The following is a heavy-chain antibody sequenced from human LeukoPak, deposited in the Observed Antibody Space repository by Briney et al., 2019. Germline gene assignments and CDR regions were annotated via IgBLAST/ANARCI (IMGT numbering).Heavy chain of an antibody. CDR1: GFTFNNYT. CDR3: AKKGTVVTPGLYFDY. Sequence: GGSLRLSCAASGFTFNNYTMSWVRQAPGKGLEWVSTISINGDRTYYADSVKGRFTISRDNSNNTLYLEMNSLGAEDTATYYCAKKGTVVTPGLYFDYWGQGTLVTVSS. J-gene: IGHJ4*02. D-gene: IGHD4-23*01. CDR2: ISINGDRT. V-gene: IGHV3-23*01.